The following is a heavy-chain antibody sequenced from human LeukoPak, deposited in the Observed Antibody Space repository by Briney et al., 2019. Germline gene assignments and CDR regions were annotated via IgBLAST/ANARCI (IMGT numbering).Heavy chain of an antibody. V-gene: IGHV3-23*01. Sequence: GGSLRVSCAASGFTFSSYAMSWVRQAPGKGLEWVSAISGSGGGTYYADSVKGRFTISRDNTKNTLYQQMNSLRAEDTAVYYCAKDRIPLSSSWSDFDYWGQGTLVTVSS. CDR3: AKDRIPLSSSWSDFDY. J-gene: IGHJ4*02. D-gene: IGHD6-13*01. CDR2: ISGSGGGT. CDR1: GFTFSSYA.